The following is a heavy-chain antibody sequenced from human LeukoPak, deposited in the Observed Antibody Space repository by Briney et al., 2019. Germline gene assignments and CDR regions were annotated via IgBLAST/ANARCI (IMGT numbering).Heavy chain of an antibody. D-gene: IGHD4-17*01. CDR2: ITSSGTTR. CDR3: ARDPDYGDPY. V-gene: IGHV3-11*01. J-gene: IGHJ4*02. Sequence: GGSLRLSCTVSGFTLTDHYMSWFRQSPGRGLEWISWITSSGTTRDYTDSVKGRFTISRDNTKNSVYLQMTSLRPDDTAVYYCARDPDYGDPYWGQGTLVTVSS. CDR1: GFTLTDHY.